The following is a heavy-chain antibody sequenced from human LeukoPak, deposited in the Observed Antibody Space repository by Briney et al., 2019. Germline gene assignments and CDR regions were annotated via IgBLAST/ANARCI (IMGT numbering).Heavy chain of an antibody. D-gene: IGHD2-2*01. CDR2: ISYDGSNK. Sequence: PGGSLRLSCAASGFTFSSYAMHWVRQAPGKGLEWVAVISYDGSNKYYADSVKGRFTISRDNSKNTLYLQMNSLRAEDTAVYYCARDVVVIPAVIQDLFDYWGQGTLVTVSS. J-gene: IGHJ4*02. V-gene: IGHV3-30-3*01. CDR1: GFTFSSYA. CDR3: ARDVVVIPAVIQDLFDY.